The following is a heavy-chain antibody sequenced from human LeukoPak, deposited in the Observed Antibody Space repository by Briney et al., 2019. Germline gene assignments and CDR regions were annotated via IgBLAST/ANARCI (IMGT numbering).Heavy chain of an antibody. Sequence: GGSLRLSCAASGFIFSNYWMSWVRQAPGKGLECVATIKLDGSEKYYVDSVKGRFTTSRDNTKNSLYLQMNRLRAEDTGVYYCARDVLVRPLRYYFDFWGQGALVTVSS. D-gene: IGHD1-1*01. CDR2: IKLDGSEK. CDR3: ARDVLVRPLRYYFDF. J-gene: IGHJ4*02. V-gene: IGHV3-7*01. CDR1: GFIFSNYW.